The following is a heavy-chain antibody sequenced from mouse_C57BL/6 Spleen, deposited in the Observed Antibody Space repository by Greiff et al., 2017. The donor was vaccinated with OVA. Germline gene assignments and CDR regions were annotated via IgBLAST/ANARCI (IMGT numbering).Heavy chain of an antibody. CDR3: ARHGDYYGSSGYAMDY. D-gene: IGHD1-1*01. J-gene: IGHJ4*01. V-gene: IGHV5-12*01. Sequence: EVMLVESGGGLVQPGGSLKLSCAASGFTFSDYYMYWVRQTPEKRLEWVAYISNGGGSTYYPDTVKGRFTISRDNAKNTLYLQMSRLKSEDTAMYYCARHGDYYGSSGYAMDYWGQGTSVTGSS. CDR1: GFTFSDYY. CDR2: ISNGGGST.